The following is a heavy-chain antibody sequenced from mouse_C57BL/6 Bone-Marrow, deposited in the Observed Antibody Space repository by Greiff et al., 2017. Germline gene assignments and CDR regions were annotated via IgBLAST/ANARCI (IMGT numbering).Heavy chain of an antibody. CDR1: GFSFNTYA. J-gene: IGHJ2*01. D-gene: IGHD2-4*01. Sequence: EVNVVESGGGLVQPKGSLKLSCAASGFSFNTYAMNWVRQAPGKGLEWVARIRSKSNNYATYYADSVKDRFTISRDDSESMLYLQMNNLKTEDTAMYYCVRQRLRRAFDYWGQGTTLTVSS. V-gene: IGHV10-1*01. CDR3: VRQRLRRAFDY. CDR2: IRSKSNNYAT.